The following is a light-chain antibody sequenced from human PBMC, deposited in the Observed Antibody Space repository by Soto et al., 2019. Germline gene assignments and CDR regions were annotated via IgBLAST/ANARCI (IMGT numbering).Light chain of an antibody. CDR2: DAS. CDR3: QQRSNWPRT. Sequence: IVLTQSPATLSLSPGERGTLSCTASQSVRSYLAWYQQKPGQAPRLLIYDASNRVIGIPARFSGSGSGTDFTLPISSLEPEDFAVYYCQQRSNWPRTFGQGTKVDIK. J-gene: IGKJ1*01. V-gene: IGKV3-11*01. CDR1: QSVRSY.